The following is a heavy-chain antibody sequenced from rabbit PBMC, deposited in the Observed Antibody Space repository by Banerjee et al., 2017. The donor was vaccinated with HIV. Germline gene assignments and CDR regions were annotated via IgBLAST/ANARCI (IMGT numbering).Heavy chain of an antibody. CDR1: GFSFSSSYY. CDR2: IYGGSSGST. CDR3: ARWDSSGVAIFNL. Sequence: QSLEESGGGLVQPEGSLTLTCTASGFSFSSSYYMCWVRQAPGKGLEWIACIYGGSSGSTYYASWAKGRFTISKTSSTTVTLQMTSLTAADTATYFCARWDSSGVAIFNLWGQGTLVTVS. D-gene: IGHD6-1*01. J-gene: IGHJ4*01. V-gene: IGHV1S40*01.